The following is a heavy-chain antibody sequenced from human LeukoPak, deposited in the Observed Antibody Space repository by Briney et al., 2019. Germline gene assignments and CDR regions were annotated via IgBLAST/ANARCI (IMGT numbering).Heavy chain of an antibody. CDR2: INPNSGGT. J-gene: IGHJ4*02. CDR1: GYTFTSYG. Sequence: ASVKVSCKASGYTFTSYGISWVRQAPGQGLEWMGWINPNSGGTNYAQKFQGRVTMTRDTSISTAYMELSRLRSDDTAVYYCARDQDGSDYWGQGTLVTVSS. CDR3: ARDQDGSDY. V-gene: IGHV1-2*02. D-gene: IGHD3-10*01.